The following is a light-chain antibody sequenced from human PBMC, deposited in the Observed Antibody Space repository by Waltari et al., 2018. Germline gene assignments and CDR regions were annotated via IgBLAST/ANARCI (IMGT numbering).Light chain of an antibody. CDR1: QNIKSW. V-gene: IGKV1-5*03. CDR3: QHYNNYSPWT. CDR2: KAS. Sequence: DIQLTQSPSTLSASVGDRVTNTCRASQNIKSWLAWYQQKPGKAPNLRIYKASSLESGVPSRFSGSGSGTEFTLTITSLQPDDFATYFCQHYNNYSPWTFGQGTKVEVK. J-gene: IGKJ1*01.